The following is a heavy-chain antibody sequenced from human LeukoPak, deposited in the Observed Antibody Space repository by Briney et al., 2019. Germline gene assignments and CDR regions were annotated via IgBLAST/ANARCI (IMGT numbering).Heavy chain of an antibody. CDR1: GGTFSSYA. Sequence: ASVKVSCKASGGTFSSYAISWVRQAPGQGLEWMGWINPNSGGTNYAQKFQGRATMTRDTSISTAYMELSRLRSDDTAVYYCARDQGLELLLWGQGTLVTVSS. D-gene: IGHD1-7*01. V-gene: IGHV1-2*02. CDR3: ARDQGLELLL. CDR2: INPNSGGT. J-gene: IGHJ4*02.